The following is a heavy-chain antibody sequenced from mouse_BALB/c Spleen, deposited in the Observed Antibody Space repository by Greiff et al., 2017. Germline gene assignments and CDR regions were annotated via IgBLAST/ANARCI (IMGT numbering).Heavy chain of an antibody. D-gene: IGHD1-1*02. CDR1: GDSITSGY. CDR2: ISYSGST. J-gene: IGHJ1*01. Sequence: EVQLKESGPSLVEPSQTLSLTCSVTGDSITSGYWNWIRKFPGNKLEYMGYISYSGSTYYNPSLKSRISITRDTSKNQYYLQLNSVTTEDTATYYCARWGGNPWYFDVWGAGTTVTVSS. V-gene: IGHV3-8*02. CDR3: ARWGGNPWYFDV.